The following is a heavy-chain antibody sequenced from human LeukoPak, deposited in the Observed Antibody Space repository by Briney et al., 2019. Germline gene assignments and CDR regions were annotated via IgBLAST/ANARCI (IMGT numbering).Heavy chain of an antibody. CDR2: IRSKTNNYAT. Sequence: GGSLRLSCAASGFAFSASSMHWVRQASGKGLEWVGRIRSKTNNYATAYAASFKGRFTLSRDDSKNTVYLQLDSLKAEDTAVYYYTRHGESYSDFWTNDFWGQGTLVTVSA. V-gene: IGHV3-73*01. D-gene: IGHD3-3*01. CDR3: TRHGESYSDFWTNDF. J-gene: IGHJ4*02. CDR1: GFAFSASS.